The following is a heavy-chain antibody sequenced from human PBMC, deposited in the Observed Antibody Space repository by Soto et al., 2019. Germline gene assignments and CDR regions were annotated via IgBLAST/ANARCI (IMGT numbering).Heavy chain of an antibody. D-gene: IGHD1-1*01. Sequence: VQLVESGGGVVQPGRSLRLLCEASGFTFSRYGMHWVRQAPGMGLEWVAVISWDGRAQYYGDSVRGRSTISRDNSQSTVYLQMNSLRTEDTGIYYCAKETIQVGGPNYFDYWGQGVPVTVSS. V-gene: IGHV3-30*18. J-gene: IGHJ4*02. CDR2: ISWDGRAQ. CDR3: AKETIQVGGPNYFDY. CDR1: GFTFSRYG.